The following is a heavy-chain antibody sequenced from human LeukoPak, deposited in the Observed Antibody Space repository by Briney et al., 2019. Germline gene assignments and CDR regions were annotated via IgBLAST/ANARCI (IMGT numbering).Heavy chain of an antibody. D-gene: IGHD3-9*01. CDR3: ATHAPPSDILKGYYYMDV. J-gene: IGHJ6*03. CDR2: IRYDGSNK. CDR1: GFTFSIYG. V-gene: IGHV3-30*02. Sequence: PGGSLTLSYAASGFTFSIYGMHWVRQDPGRGRESVAFIRYDGSNKYYAHCVKGPLIISRVNCKHRLYQQMNRLTAEDTAVYYCATHAPPSDILKGYYYMDVWGKGTTVTISS.